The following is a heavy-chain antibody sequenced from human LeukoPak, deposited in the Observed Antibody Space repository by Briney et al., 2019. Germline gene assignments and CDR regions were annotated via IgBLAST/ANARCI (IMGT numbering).Heavy chain of an antibody. CDR1: GFTFSSYW. D-gene: IGHD4-17*01. Sequence: GSLRLSCAASGFTFSSYWMSWVRQAPGKGLEWISYIDSDTYGNTIYYPHTVKGRFTISRDNTKNSLYLQMDSLRDEDTAVYYCARDRDYAFDYWGQGTLVTVSS. CDR2: IDSDTYGNTI. CDR3: ARDRDYAFDY. J-gene: IGHJ4*02. V-gene: IGHV3-48*02.